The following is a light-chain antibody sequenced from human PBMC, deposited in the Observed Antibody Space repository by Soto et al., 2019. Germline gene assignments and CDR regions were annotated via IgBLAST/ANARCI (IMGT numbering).Light chain of an antibody. Sequence: MMTQSPATLSVSLGERATXSCRAGQTIYSNVAWYQQRPGQAPRLLIYRASTRATGVPARFSGSGSGTEFTLSISSLQSEDFAIYYCQKYQNLWTFGQGTKVDIK. J-gene: IGKJ1*01. CDR2: RAS. CDR1: QTIYSN. CDR3: QKYQNLWT. V-gene: IGKV3-15*01.